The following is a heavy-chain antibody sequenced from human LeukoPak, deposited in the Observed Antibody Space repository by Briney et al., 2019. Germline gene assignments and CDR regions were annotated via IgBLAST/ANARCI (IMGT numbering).Heavy chain of an antibody. Sequence: SETLSLTCTVSGVSISSSSYYWGWIRQPPGKGLEWIGSIYYSGSTYYNPSLKSRVTISVDTSKNQFSLKLSSVTAADTAVYYCARDQGSSWSYVYWGQGTLVTVSS. CDR3: ARDQGSSWSYVY. CDR1: GVSISSSSYY. V-gene: IGHV4-39*07. CDR2: IYYSGST. J-gene: IGHJ4*02. D-gene: IGHD6-13*01.